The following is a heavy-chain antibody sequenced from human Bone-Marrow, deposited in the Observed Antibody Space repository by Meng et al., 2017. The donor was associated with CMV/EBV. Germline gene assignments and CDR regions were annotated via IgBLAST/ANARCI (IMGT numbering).Heavy chain of an antibody. CDR2: IGSAGDT. J-gene: IGHJ6*02. CDR1: GFTFSNYD. V-gene: IGHV3-13*03. CDR3: ARIHYYYGMDV. Sequence: GGSLRLSCAACGFTFSNYDMHWVRQVTGKGLEWVSAIGSAGDTYYPGSVKGQFTISRENAKNSLYLQMNSLRAGDTAVYYCARIHYYYGMDVWGQGTTVTVSS.